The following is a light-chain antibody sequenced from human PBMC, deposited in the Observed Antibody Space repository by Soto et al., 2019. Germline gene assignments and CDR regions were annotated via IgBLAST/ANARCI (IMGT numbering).Light chain of an antibody. Sequence: EIVLTQPPGTLSVSPGDRVTLSCRASQSVDINLAWYQQKPGQAPRLLIYDASNRATGIPARFSGSGSGTDFTLTISSLEPEDFAVYYCQQRSNWPPIAFGQGTRLEIK. CDR1: QSVDIN. V-gene: IGKV3-11*01. CDR3: QQRSNWPPIA. CDR2: DAS. J-gene: IGKJ5*01.